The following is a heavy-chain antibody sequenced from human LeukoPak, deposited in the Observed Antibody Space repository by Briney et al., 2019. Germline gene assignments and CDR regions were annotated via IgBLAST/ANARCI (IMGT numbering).Heavy chain of an antibody. D-gene: IGHD2-15*01. CDR2: IYTSGST. CDR3: ARDSRYCSGGSCLGTDY. Sequence: PSETLSLTCTASGGSIRSGTYYWSWIRQPAGKGLEWIGRIYTSGSTNYNPSLKSRVTISVDTSKNQFSLKLSSVTAADTAVYYCARDSRYCSGGSCLGTDYWGQGTLVTVSS. CDR1: GGSIRSGTYY. V-gene: IGHV4-61*02. J-gene: IGHJ4*02.